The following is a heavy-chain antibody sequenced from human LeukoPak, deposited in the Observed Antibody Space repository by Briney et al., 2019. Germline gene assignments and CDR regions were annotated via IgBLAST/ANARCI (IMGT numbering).Heavy chain of an antibody. V-gene: IGHV4-59*01. D-gene: IGHD4-23*01. CDR3: AGGGGAGLAD. CDR2: IYSSGST. J-gene: IGHJ4*02. CDR1: GGSLRSYY. Sequence: SETLSLTCTISGGSLRSYYWTWARQPPGKGLEWIGYIYSSGSTNYNPSLKSRVTISIDTSKNQFSLNLSSVTAADTAVYYCAGGGGAGLADWGQGTLVTVSS.